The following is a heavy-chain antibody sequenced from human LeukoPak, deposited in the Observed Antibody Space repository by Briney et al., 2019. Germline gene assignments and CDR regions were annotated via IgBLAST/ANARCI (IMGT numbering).Heavy chain of an antibody. CDR2: ISGSGGST. V-gene: IGHV3-23*01. Sequence: PGGSLRLSCAASGFTFSSYAMSWVHQAPGKGLEWVSAISGSGGSTYYADSVKGRFTISRDNSKNTLYLQMNSLRAEDTAVYYCAKVKQSVVLFDYWGQGTLVTVSS. CDR1: GFTFSSYA. D-gene: IGHD2-21*01. J-gene: IGHJ4*02. CDR3: AKVKQSVVLFDY.